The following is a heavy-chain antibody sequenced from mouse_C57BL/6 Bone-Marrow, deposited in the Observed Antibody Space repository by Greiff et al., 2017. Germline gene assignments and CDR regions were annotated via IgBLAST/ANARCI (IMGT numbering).Heavy chain of an antibody. CDR2: INPSNGGT. J-gene: IGHJ3*01. CDR3: ARWTGDYDGSTWFAY. D-gene: IGHD2-4*01. Sequence: VQLQQPGTELVKPGASVKLSCKASGYTFTSYWMHWVKQRPGQGLEWIGNINPSNGGTNYNEKFKSKATLTVDKSSSTAYMQLSSLTSEDSAVYYCARWTGDYDGSTWFAYWGQGTLVTVSA. V-gene: IGHV1-53*01. CDR1: GYTFTSYW.